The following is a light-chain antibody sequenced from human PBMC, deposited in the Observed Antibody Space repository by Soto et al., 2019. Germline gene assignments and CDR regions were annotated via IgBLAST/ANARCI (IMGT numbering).Light chain of an antibody. CDR3: SSFTTRVTLL. J-gene: IGLJ2*01. V-gene: IGLV2-14*01. Sequence: QSVLTQPASVSGSPGQSITNSCTGTSSDVGSYVYVSWYQQHPGKAPKLILYEVNNRPSGVSNRFSGSKSGNTASLTNSGLQAEDEADYFCSSFTTRVTLLFGGGTKLTVL. CDR1: SSDVGSYVY. CDR2: EVN.